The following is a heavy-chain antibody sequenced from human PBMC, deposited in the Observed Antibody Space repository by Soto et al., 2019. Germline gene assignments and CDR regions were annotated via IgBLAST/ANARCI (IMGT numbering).Heavy chain of an antibody. CDR3: AKFRSEVVVAATNH. CDR1: GFTFSSYA. V-gene: IGHV3-23*01. J-gene: IGHJ5*02. D-gene: IGHD2-15*01. CDR2: ISGTGDST. Sequence: EVQLLESGGGLVQPGGSLRLSCAASGFTFSSYAMTWVRQAPGKGLEWVSAISGTGDSTFYADSVRGRFTISRDTSKNPLYLQMNSLRAEDTAIYYCAKFRSEVVVAATNHWGQGILVTVSS.